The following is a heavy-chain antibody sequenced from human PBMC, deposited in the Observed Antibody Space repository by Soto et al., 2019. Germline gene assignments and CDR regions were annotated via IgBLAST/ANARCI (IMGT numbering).Heavy chain of an antibody. CDR1: GFTFNSYA. CDR2: ISGSGWQT. CDR3: AKGRYFDASGGCANF. Sequence: EVRLMESGGGFLQPGGSQRLSCVASGFTFNSYAMSWVRQTPEKGLEWVSAISGSGWQTYYAESVQGRFTISRDNYKTTVYLHMNRLRAEDSGIYYCAKGRYFDASGGCANFWGRGTLVTVSS. D-gene: IGHD3-9*01. V-gene: IGHV3-23*01. J-gene: IGHJ2*01.